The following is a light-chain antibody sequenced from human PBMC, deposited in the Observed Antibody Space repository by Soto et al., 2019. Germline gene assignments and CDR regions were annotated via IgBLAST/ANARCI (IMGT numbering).Light chain of an antibody. CDR1: QSISSW. CDR2: KAS. Sequence: DIQMTQSPSTLSASVGDRVTITCRPSQSISSWLAWYQQQPGKAPKLLIYKASSLESVVPSRFSGSGSGTEFTLHIRRLHPDDFANYYWQQSNTYLQFTLAQRTRLDMK. J-gene: IGKJ5*01. V-gene: IGKV1-5*03. CDR3: QQSNTYLQFT.